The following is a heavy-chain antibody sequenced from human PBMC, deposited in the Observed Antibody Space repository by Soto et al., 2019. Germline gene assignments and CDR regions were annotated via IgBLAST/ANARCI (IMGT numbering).Heavy chain of an antibody. CDR1: GGTFSSYA. Sequence: SVKVSCKASGGTFSSYAISWVRQAPGQGLEWMGGIIPIFGTANYAQKFQGRVTITADESTSTAYMELSSLRSEDTAVYYCARVHSIPPMNDYWGQGTLVTVS. D-gene: IGHD2-2*02. V-gene: IGHV1-69*13. CDR2: IIPIFGTA. CDR3: ARVHSIPPMNDY. J-gene: IGHJ4*02.